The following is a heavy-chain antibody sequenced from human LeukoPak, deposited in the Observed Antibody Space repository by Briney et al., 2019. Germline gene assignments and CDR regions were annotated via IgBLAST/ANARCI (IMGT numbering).Heavy chain of an antibody. CDR3: ARVVGSSSSKNWFDP. J-gene: IGHJ5*02. D-gene: IGHD2-2*01. CDR1: GYSITDGYY. CDR2: VYHSGST. V-gene: IGHV4-38-2*01. Sequence: SETLSLTCAVSGYSITDGYYWGWIRQPPGKGPEYIGFVYHSGSTYYNPSLRRRVTMSVDTSKNQFALNLTSVTAADTAVYFCARVVGSSSSKNWFDPWGQGTLVTVSS.